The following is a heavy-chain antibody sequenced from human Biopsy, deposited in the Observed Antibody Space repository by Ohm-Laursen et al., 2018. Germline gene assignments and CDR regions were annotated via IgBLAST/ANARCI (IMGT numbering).Heavy chain of an antibody. CDR3: VRASIFGVATSGFYYYGMDV. Sequence: GSLRLSCSASGVTLSGYGMNWVRQAPGKGLEWVSSISASSSYIHYADSVKGRFTVSRDNTKNSLYLQMNSLRAEDTAAYYCVRASIFGVATSGFYYYGMDVWGQGTTVTVSS. J-gene: IGHJ6*02. D-gene: IGHD3-3*01. CDR2: ISASSSYI. CDR1: GVTLSGYG. V-gene: IGHV3-21*06.